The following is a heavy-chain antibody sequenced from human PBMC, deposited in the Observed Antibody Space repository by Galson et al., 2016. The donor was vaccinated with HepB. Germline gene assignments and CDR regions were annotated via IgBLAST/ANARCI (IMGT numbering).Heavy chain of an antibody. V-gene: IGHV3-33*01. CDR1: GFTFSTFG. Sequence: SLRLSCAASGFTFSTFGMHWVRQAPGKGLEWVAIIWYDGSSKYYADSVKGQFTISRDNSKNTLYLQMNSLRAEDTAVYYCVREGKSWFGEPFYGMDVWGQGTTVTVSS. D-gene: IGHD3-10*01. CDR2: IWYDGSSK. J-gene: IGHJ6*02. CDR3: VREGKSWFGEPFYGMDV.